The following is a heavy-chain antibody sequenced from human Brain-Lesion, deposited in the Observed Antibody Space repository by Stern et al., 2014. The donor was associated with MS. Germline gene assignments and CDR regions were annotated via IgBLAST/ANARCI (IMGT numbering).Heavy chain of an antibody. CDR1: GGSISSGSDY. CDR3: ASGYRIFDY. CDR2: IPPSGSA. V-gene: IGHV4-61*02. J-gene: IGHJ4*02. Sequence: VQLVESGPGLVKPSQTLSLTCTVSGGSISSGSDYWSWIRQPVGKGLEWIGRIPPSGSAFYPPSLKSRVTISTDTSMNQFSLELNSATAADTAIYYCASGYRIFDYWGQGILVTVSS. D-gene: IGHD5-18*01.